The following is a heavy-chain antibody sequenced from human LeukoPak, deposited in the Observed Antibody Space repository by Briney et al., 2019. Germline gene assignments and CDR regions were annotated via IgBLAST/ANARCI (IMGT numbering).Heavy chain of an antibody. CDR2: ISSSNSYI. CDR1: EFSVGSNY. CDR3: ARGPTIDY. V-gene: IGHV3-21*01. D-gene: IGHD5-24*01. J-gene: IGHJ4*02. Sequence: GGSLRLSCAASEFSVGSNYMTWVRQAPGKGLEWVSSISSSNSYIYYADSVKGRFTISRDNAKNSLYLQMNSLRAEDTAVYYCARGPTIDYWGQGTLVTVSS.